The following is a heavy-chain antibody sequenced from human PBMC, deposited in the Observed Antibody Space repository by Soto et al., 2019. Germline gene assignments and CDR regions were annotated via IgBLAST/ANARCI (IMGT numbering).Heavy chain of an antibody. V-gene: IGHV3-33*01. J-gene: IGHJ6*04. CDR1: GFTFSSYG. CDR3: ARDQAVTIFGVPRGMDV. CDR2: IWYDGSNK. D-gene: IGHD3-3*01. Sequence: GESLRLSCAASGFTFSSYGMHWVRQAPGKGLGWVAVIWYDGSNKYYADSVKGRFTISRDNSKNTLYLQMTSLRAEDTAVYYCARDQAVTIFGVPRGMDVWGEGTTVTVSS.